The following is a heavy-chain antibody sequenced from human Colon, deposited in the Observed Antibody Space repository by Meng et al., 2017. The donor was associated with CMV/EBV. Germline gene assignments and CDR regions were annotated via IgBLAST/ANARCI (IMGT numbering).Heavy chain of an antibody. Sequence: SVKVSCKVSGGTFSAYAINWVRQAPGQGLEWMGGISHTFNSIKYGEKFQGRLTIATGESTSTVHMELSSLRSEDTAVYYCARAVTMIRGIKDAMDAWGQGTTVTVSS. D-gene: IGHD3-10*01. CDR3: ARAVTMIRGIKDAMDA. V-gene: IGHV1-69*05. J-gene: IGHJ6*02. CDR2: ISHTFNSI. CDR1: GGTFSAYA.